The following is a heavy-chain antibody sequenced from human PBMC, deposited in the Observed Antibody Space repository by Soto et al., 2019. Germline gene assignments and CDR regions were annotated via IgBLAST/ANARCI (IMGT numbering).Heavy chain of an antibody. J-gene: IGHJ6*02. D-gene: IGHD2-15*01. V-gene: IGHV3-23*01. CDR3: AKDRNRDCSGRSCYVAPNV. CDR1: GFTFSSYA. Sequence: GGSLRLSCAASGFTFSSYAMSWVRQAPGKGLEWVSAISGGSNKYYADSVKGRLTISGDNSKNTLYLQMNSLRAEDTAVYYCAKDRNRDCSGRSCYVAPNVWGQGTTVTVSS. CDR2: ISGGSNK.